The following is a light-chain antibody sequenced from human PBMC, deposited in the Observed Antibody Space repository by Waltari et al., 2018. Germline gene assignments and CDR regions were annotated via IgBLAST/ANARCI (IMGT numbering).Light chain of an antibody. CDR1: NSDVGSYNF. V-gene: IGLV2-23*01. CDR2: DGS. Sequence: QSALTQPASVSGSPGQSITISFTLTNSDVGSYNFVSWFQQHRGKAPKLIIYDGSKRPSGISNRCSGSKSGNTASLTISGLQAGDETDYYCCSYAGSSTWVFGGGTKLTVL. J-gene: IGLJ3*02. CDR3: CSYAGSSTWV.